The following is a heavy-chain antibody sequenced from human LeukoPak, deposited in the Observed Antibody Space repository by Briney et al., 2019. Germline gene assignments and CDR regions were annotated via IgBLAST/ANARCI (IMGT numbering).Heavy chain of an antibody. CDR3: AKSGSSGYYYSDY. Sequence: PGGSLRLSCAASGFTFSSYAMSWVRQAPGKGLEWVSAISGSGGSTYYADSAKGRFTISRDNSKNTLYLQMNSLRAEDTAVYYCAKSGSSGYYYSDYWGQGTLVTVSS. V-gene: IGHV3-23*01. CDR2: ISGSGGST. CDR1: GFTFSSYA. J-gene: IGHJ4*02. D-gene: IGHD3-22*01.